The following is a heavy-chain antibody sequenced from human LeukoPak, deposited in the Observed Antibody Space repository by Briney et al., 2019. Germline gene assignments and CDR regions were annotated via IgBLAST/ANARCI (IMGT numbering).Heavy chain of an antibody. V-gene: IGHV1-18*01. Sequence: GASVTVSCKASGYTFTSYGISWVRQAPGQGLEWMGWISAYNGNTNYAQKLQGRVTMTTDTSTSTAYMELRSLRSDDTAVYYCARDEGRVVPAAKNWFDPWGQGTLVTVSS. CDR2: ISAYNGNT. J-gene: IGHJ5*02. CDR3: ARDEGRVVPAAKNWFDP. D-gene: IGHD2-2*01. CDR1: GYTFTSYG.